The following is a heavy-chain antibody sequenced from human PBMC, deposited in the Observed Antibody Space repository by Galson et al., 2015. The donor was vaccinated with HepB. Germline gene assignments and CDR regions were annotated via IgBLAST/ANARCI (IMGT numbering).Heavy chain of an antibody. Sequence: SLRLSCAASGFTFSNYYMSWIRQAPGKGLEWVSYISSSSSYTNYADSVKGRFTISRDNAKNSLYLQMNSLRAEDTAVYYCARYYRTSNYYYYGMDVWGQGTTVTVSS. CDR3: ARYYRTSNYYYYGMDV. V-gene: IGHV3-11*06. CDR2: ISSSSSYT. J-gene: IGHJ6*02. D-gene: IGHD4-11*01. CDR1: GFTFSNYY.